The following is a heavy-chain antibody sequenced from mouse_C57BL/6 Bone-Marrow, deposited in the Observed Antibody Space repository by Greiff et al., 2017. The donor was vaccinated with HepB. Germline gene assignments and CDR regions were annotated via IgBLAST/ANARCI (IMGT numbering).Heavy chain of an antibody. V-gene: IGHV1-69*01. D-gene: IGHD1-1*01. CDR3: ARKTTVAPSGFDY. CDR1: GYTFTSYW. CDR2: IDPSDSYT. J-gene: IGHJ2*01. Sequence: QVQLQQPGAELVMPGASVKLSCKASGYTFTSYWMHWVKQRPGQGLEWIGEIDPSDSYTNYNQKFKGKSTLTVDKSSSTAYMQLSSLTSEDSAVYYCARKTTVAPSGFDYWGQGTTLTLSS.